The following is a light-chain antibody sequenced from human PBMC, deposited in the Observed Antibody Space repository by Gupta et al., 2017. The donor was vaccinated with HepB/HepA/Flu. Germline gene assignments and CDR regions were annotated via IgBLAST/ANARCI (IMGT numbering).Light chain of an antibody. CDR2: SNN. CDR1: SSNIGSNT. CDR3: AAWDDSLTGWV. V-gene: IGLV1-44*01. Sequence: QSVLTQPPSASGTPGQRVTIPCSGSSSNIGSNTVNWYQQLPGMAPKLVIFSNNQRPSGVPDRFSGSKSGTSASLAIRGLQSEDESDYYCAAWDDSLTGWVFGGGTELTVL. J-gene: IGLJ3*02.